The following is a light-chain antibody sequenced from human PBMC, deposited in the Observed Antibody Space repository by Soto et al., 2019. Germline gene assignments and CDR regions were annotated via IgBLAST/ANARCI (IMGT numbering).Light chain of an antibody. CDR2: TNN. J-gene: IGLJ2*01. V-gene: IGLV1-47*02. CDR1: SSNIGSNY. CDR3: AAWDDGLSGSYII. Sequence: SVLAQPPSASGTPGQRVTISCSGSSSNIGSNYVYWFQQLPGTAPKLLIHTNNQRPSGVPDRFSGSKSGTSASLAISGLRSEDEADYHCAAWDDGLSGSYIIFGGGTKLTVL.